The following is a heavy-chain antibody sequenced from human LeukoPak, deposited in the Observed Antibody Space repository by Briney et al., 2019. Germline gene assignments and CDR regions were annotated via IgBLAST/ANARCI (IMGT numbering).Heavy chain of an antibody. V-gene: IGHV4-59*01. CDR1: GGSISSYY. D-gene: IGHD4-17*01. CDR2: IYYSGST. Sequence: PSETLSLTCTVSGGSISSYYWSWIRQPPGKGLEWIGYIYYSGSTNYNPSLKSRVTISVDTSKNQFSLKLSSVTAADTAVYYCAREDYGDDGDAFDIWGQGTMVTVSS. CDR3: AREDYGDDGDAFDI. J-gene: IGHJ3*02.